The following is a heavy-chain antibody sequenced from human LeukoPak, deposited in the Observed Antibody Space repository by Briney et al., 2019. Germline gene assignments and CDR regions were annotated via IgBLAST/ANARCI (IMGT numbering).Heavy chain of an antibody. CDR3: ARASYRPFDY. CDR2: ISWNSGSI. V-gene: IGHV3-9*01. D-gene: IGHD1-26*01. CDR1: GFTFDDYA. Sequence: GGSLRLSCAASGFTFDDYAMHWVRQAPGKGLEWVSGISWNSGSIGYADSVKGRFTISRDNAKNSLYLQMNSLRAEDTAVYYCARASYRPFDYWGQGTLVTVSS. J-gene: IGHJ4*02.